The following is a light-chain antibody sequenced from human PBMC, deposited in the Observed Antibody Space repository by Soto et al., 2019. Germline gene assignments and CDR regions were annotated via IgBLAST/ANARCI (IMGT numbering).Light chain of an antibody. CDR2: GAS. J-gene: IGKJ1*01. CDR3: QPYRSSPPWT. V-gene: IGKV3-20*01. CDR1: QSVSSSY. Sequence: EIVLTQSPGTLSLSPGERATLSCRASQSVSSSYLAWYQQKPGQAPRLLIDGASSRATGIPDRFSGSGSGTDFTLTISRLEPEDFAVSYCQPYRSSPPWTFGQGTKVEIK.